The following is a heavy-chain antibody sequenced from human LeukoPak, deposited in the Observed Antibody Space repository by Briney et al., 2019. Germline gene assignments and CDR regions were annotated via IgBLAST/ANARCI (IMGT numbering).Heavy chain of an antibody. Sequence: GGSLRLSCAASGFTFSSYSMNWVRQAPGKGLEWVSSISSSSSYIYYADSVKGRFTISRDNAKNSLYLQMNSLRAEDTAVYYCARSQVDPYCSGGSCYSSYWGQGTLVTVSS. D-gene: IGHD2-15*01. CDR2: ISSSSSYI. V-gene: IGHV3-21*01. CDR3: ARSQVDPYCSGGSCYSSY. J-gene: IGHJ4*02. CDR1: GFTFSSYS.